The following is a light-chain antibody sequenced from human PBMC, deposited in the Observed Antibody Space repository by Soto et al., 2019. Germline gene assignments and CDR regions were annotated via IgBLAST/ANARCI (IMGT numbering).Light chain of an antibody. V-gene: IGKV1-5*01. CDR2: DAS. CDR3: QESFFTLGT. J-gene: IGKJ1*01. CDR1: HSINDW. Sequence: DNPLTQSPSSLSASVGDRVTITCRARHSINDWLAWYQQKPGKAPKLLIYDASSLESGVPSRFSATVSGTEFSLTITSLQPEDFATYYCQESFFTLGTFGRGTKVDIK.